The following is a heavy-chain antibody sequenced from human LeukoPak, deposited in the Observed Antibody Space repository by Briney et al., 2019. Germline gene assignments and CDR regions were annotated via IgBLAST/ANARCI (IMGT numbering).Heavy chain of an antibody. CDR1: GFTFSDYY. D-gene: IGHD4-17*01. Sequence: GGSLRLSCAASGFTFSDYYMSWIRQAPGKGLEWVSYISSSGSTIYYADSVKGRFTISRDNAKNSLYPQMNSLRAEDTAVYYCARDRARYGDYGTPAYWGQGTLVTVSS. CDR2: ISSSGSTI. J-gene: IGHJ4*02. CDR3: ARDRARYGDYGTPAY. V-gene: IGHV3-11*04.